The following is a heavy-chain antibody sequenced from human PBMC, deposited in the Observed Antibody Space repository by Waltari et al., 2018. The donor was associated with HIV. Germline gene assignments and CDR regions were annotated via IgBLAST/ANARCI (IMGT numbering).Heavy chain of an antibody. CDR3: TTQTPLARYFDY. Sequence: EVQLVESGGGLVKPGGSLRLSCAASGFTFPHAWMTWVRQAPGKGLEWVGRIKSKTDGGAADYAAPVKGRFTISRDVSKNTLYLQMNSLIADDTAVYYCTTQTPLARYFDYWGQGTMVTVSS. CDR2: IKSKTDGGAA. J-gene: IGHJ4*02. CDR1: GFTFPHAW. V-gene: IGHV3-15*01.